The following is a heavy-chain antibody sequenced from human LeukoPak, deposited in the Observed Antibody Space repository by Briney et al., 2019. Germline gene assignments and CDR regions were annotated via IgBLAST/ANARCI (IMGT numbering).Heavy chain of an antibody. CDR1: GFTFYIYG. D-gene: IGHD3-10*01. V-gene: IGHV3-23*01. CDR2: ISCSGGST. J-gene: IGHJ4*02. Sequence: GVSLTLSCAASGFTFYIYGMRWVRQARGKGLEWVSAISCSGGSTYYAVSGKGRFTISRDSPKNTLYLKMNSLRAEDASLYYCASVRARQIWFGDAFDYWGQGTLVTVSS. CDR3: ASVRARQIWFGDAFDY.